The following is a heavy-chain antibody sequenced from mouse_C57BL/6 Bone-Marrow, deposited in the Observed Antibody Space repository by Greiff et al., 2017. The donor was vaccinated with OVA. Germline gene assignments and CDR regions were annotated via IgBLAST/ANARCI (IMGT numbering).Heavy chain of an antibody. Sequence: EVQLQQSGPVLVKPGASVKMSCKASGYTFTDYYMNWVKQSHGKSLEWIGVINPYNGGTSYNQKFKGKATLTVDKSSSTAYMELNSLTSEDSAVYYCARCNWYFDVWGTGTTVTVSS. V-gene: IGHV1-19*01. CDR3: ARCNWYFDV. J-gene: IGHJ1*03. CDR2: INPYNGGT. CDR1: GYTFTDYY.